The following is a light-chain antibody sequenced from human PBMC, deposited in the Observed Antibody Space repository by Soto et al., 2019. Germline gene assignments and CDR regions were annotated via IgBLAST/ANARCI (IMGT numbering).Light chain of an antibody. CDR2: EVT. J-gene: IGLJ1*01. CDR3: SSCAGTNRLV. V-gene: IGLV2-8*01. Sequence: QSALTQPPSATWSPGQSVTMSCPGTTSDIGAYNYVSWYQHRPGKAPKRIIYEVTRRPSGVPDRIFGSKCYTTASLTVSGLQAEDEADYYCSSCAGTNRLVFGTGTKGTVL. CDR1: TSDIGAYNY.